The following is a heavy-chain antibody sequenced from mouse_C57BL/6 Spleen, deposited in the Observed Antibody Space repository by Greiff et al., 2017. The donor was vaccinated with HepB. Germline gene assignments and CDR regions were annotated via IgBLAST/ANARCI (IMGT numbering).Heavy chain of an antibody. CDR2: IYPGSGST. V-gene: IGHV1-55*01. CDR3: AREGNPYYRFDY. Sequence: QVQLQQPGAELVKPGASVKMSCKASGYTFTSYWITWVKQRPGQGLEWIGYIYPGSGSTNYNDKFKSKATLTVDTSSSTAYMQLSSLTSEDSAVYYCAREGNPYYRFDYWGQGTTLTVSS. D-gene: IGHD2-14*01. CDR1: GYTFTSYW. J-gene: IGHJ2*01.